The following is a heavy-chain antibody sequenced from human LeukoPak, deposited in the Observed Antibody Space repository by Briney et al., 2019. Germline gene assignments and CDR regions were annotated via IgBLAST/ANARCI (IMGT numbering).Heavy chain of an antibody. CDR2: ISCSGALT. V-gene: IGHV3-23*01. CDR1: GFTFGTSD. D-gene: IGHD3-16*01. J-gene: IGHJ4*02. Sequence: SGGSLRLSCVASGFTFGTSDMTWVRQAPGKGLEWVSSISCSGALTFYADSVKGRFTISRDNSKNTLYLQMNSLRAEDTAVYYCAGKIGDYFDYWGLGTLVTVSS. CDR3: AGKIGDYFDY.